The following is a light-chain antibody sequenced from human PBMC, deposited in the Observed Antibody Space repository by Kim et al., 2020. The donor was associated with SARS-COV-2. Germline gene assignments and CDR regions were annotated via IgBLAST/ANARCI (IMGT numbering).Light chain of an antibody. CDR1: KLVDKY. J-gene: IGLJ3*02. V-gene: IGLV3-1*01. CDR2: QDS. Sequence: VSPGQTASITCAGDKLVDKYACWYQQKPGQSPVLVIYQDSKRPSGIPERFSGSNSGNTATLTISGTQAMDEADYYCQAWDSSTAVFGGGTQLTVL. CDR3: QAWDSSTAV.